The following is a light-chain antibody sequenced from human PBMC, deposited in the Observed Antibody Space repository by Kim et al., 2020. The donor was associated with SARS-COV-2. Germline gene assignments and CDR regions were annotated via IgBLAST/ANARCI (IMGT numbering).Light chain of an antibody. CDR1: LSVNSN. CDR2: GAS. CDR3: QQYNNLIT. J-gene: IGKJ5*01. V-gene: IGKV3-15*01. Sequence: SVTPVESATLSCRASLSVNSNLAWHQQKPGQAPRLLIYGASARATGIPAMFSGSGSGTEFTLTISSLQSEDFAVYYCQQYNNLITFGRGTRLEIK.